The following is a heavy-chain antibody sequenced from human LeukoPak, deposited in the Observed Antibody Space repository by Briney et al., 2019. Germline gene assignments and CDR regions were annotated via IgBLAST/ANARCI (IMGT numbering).Heavy chain of an antibody. V-gene: IGHV4-30-2*01. D-gene: IGHD3-22*01. CDR2: IYHSGSP. J-gene: IGHJ4*02. CDR3: ARGLYYYDSSGYLNY. Sequence: SQTLSLTCTVSGGSISSGGYYWSWIRQPPGKGLEWIGYIYHSGSPYYNPSLKSRVTISVDRSKNQFSLKLSSVTAADTAVYYCARGLYYYDSSGYLNYWGQGTLVTVSS. CDR1: GGSISSGGYY.